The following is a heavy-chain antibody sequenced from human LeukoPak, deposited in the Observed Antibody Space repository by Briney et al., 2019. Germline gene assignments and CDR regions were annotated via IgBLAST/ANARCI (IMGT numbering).Heavy chain of an antibody. CDR3: AIGYCSGGSCRSEDYYYGMDV. D-gene: IGHD2-15*01. J-gene: IGHJ6*02. CDR1: GYSFTSYW. V-gene: IGHV5-51*01. Sequence: GESLKIPCKGSGYSFTSYWIGWVRQMPGKGLEWMGIIYPGDSDTRYSPSFQGQVTISADKSISTAYLQWSSLKASDTAMYYCAIGYCSGGSCRSEDYYYGMDVWGQGTTVTVSS. CDR2: IYPGDSDT.